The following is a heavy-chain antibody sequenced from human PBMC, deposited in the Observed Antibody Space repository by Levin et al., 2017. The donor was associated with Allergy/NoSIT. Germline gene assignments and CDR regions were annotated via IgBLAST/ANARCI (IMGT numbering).Heavy chain of an antibody. CDR3: ARDLASGSDF. Sequence: GGSLRLSCAASGFTLSTYAIHWVRQTPGKGLEWVAVISYEGSNKYYADSVKGRFTISRDNSKNTVDLQMNRLRAEDTAVYYCARDLASGSDFWGQGTLVTVSS. CDR2: ISYEGSNK. D-gene: IGHD3-22*01. J-gene: IGHJ4*02. V-gene: IGHV3-30-3*01. CDR1: GFTLSTYA.